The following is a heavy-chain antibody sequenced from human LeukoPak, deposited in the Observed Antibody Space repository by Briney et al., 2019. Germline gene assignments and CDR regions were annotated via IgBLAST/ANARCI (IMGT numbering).Heavy chain of an antibody. V-gene: IGHV4-34*01. CDR1: GGSFSGYY. Sequence: SETLSLTCAVYGGSFSGYYWSWIHQPPGKGLEWIGEINHSGSTNYNPSLKSRVTISVDTSKNQFSLKLSSVTAADTAVYYCARDQTSKGDTFDIWGQGTMVTVSS. CDR3: ARDQTSKGDTFDI. CDR2: INHSGST. J-gene: IGHJ3*02.